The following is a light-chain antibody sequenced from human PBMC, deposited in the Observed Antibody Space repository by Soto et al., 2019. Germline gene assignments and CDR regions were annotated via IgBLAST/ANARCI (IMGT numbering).Light chain of an antibody. V-gene: IGLV2-14*02. J-gene: IGLJ3*02. Sequence: QSVLTQPASVSGSPGQSITISCTGTSSDVGGYILVSWYQQHPGKAPKLMIYEGSKRPSGVSNRFSGSKSGNTASLTISGLQAEDEADYYCSSYTSSSTLHWVFGGGTKLTVL. CDR2: EGS. CDR3: SSYTSSSTLHWV. CDR1: SSDVGGYIL.